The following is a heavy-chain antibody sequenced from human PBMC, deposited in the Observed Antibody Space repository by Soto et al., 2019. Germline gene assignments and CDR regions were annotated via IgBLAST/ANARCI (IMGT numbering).Heavy chain of an antibody. CDR1: GATFNFYA. CDR3: ARHPGQWLYYFDY. J-gene: IGHJ4*01. Sequence: QVQLVQSGAAVKKPGSSVRVSCKSSGATFNFYAISWVRQAPGEGLEWMGGVVPHSGTATYARKFQGRLTVTADESSSTAYMDLSSLTSGDTAIYYCARHPGQWLYYFDYWGQGTLVTVSS. V-gene: IGHV1-69*01. CDR2: VVPHSGTA. D-gene: IGHD6-19*01.